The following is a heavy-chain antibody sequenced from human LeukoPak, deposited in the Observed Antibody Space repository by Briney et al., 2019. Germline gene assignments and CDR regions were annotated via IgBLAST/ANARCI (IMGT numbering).Heavy chain of an antibody. D-gene: IGHD3-22*01. CDR2: ICSDDSNR. J-gene: IGHJ4*02. CDR3: AKDGQSGFYYINSLEH. CDR1: GFTFSHYG. V-gene: IGHV3-33*06. Sequence: GRSLRLSCAASGFTFSHYGMRSVRQAPGKGLEWVEAICSDDSNRYYADDGRGRFTISRDNFKKKVSLQMNSLGTGDTAVYYCAKDGQSGFYYINSLEHGGQGSLVTVS.